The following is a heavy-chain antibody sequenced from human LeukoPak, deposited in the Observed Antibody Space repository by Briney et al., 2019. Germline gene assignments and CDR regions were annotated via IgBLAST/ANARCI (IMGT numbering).Heavy chain of an antibody. V-gene: IGHV4-39*02. CDR2: IYYSGST. D-gene: IGHD6-13*01. CDR3: PRDLTAAGKGAWFDP. Sequence: SETRSLTCTVSGGSIGSSGYYWGWIRQPPGKGLEWIGSIYYSGSTYYNPSLKSRVTISVDTSKNQFSLKLSSVAAADTAVYYCPRDLTAAGKGAWFDPWGQGTLVTVSS. CDR1: GGSIGSSGYY. J-gene: IGHJ5*02.